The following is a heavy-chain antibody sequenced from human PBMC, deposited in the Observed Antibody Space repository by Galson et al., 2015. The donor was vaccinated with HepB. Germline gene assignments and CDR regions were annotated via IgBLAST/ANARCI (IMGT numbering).Heavy chain of an antibody. V-gene: IGHV1-18*01. CDR2: ISTNSGDT. CDR1: GYIFTSKG. Sequence: SVKVSCKASGYIFTSKGISWVRQAPGQGLEWMGWISTNSGDTNYAQEFQGRVTMTTDTSTSTAYMELRSLRSDDTAVYYCARDVDHRFDHWGQGTLVTVSS. CDR3: ARDVDHRFDH. J-gene: IGHJ4*02.